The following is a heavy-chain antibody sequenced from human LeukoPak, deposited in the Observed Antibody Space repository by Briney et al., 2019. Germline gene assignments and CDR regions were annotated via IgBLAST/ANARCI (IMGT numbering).Heavy chain of an antibody. D-gene: IGHD4-17*01. V-gene: IGHV4-59*01. Sequence: ASETLSLTCTVSGGSISSYYWSWMRQPPGKGLEWIGYIYYSGSTNYNPSLKSRVTISVDTSKNQFSLKLSSVTAADTAVYYCPRGYHDYGDYGSLAYCGQGNLVTVSS. CDR2: IYYSGST. CDR3: PRGYHDYGDYGSLAY. J-gene: IGHJ4*02. CDR1: GGSISSYY.